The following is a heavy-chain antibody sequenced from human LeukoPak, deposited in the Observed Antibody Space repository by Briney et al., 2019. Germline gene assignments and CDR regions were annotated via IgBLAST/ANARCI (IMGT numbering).Heavy chain of an antibody. CDR2: MSSDGSNK. V-gene: IGHV3-30*04. CDR3: ARVYSSGWSYAFDI. D-gene: IGHD6-19*01. CDR1: GFTFSSYS. Sequence: GRSLRLSCAASGFTFSSYSMHWVRQAPGKGLEWVVVMSSDGSNKYYTDSVKGRFTISRDNSKNTLYLQMNSLRPEDSAVYYCARVYSSGWSYAFDIWGQGTMVTVSS. J-gene: IGHJ3*02.